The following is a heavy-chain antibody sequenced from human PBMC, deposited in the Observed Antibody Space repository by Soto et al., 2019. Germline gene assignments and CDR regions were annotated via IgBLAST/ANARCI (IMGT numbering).Heavy chain of an antibody. J-gene: IGHJ6*02. Sequence: XGSLKLSCAASGVTFSSYSMNWVRQAPGKGLEWVSSISSSSFSINYADSVKGRFSISRDNAQNSLHLQMNNLRAGDTAVYYCARNESSNIYGMDVWGQGTTVTVSS. D-gene: IGHD6-6*01. CDR3: ARNESSNIYGMDV. CDR2: ISSSSFSI. V-gene: IGHV3-21*01. CDR1: GVTFSSYS.